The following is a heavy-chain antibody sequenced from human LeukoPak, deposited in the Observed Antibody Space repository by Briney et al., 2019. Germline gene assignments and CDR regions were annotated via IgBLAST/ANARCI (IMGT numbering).Heavy chain of an antibody. D-gene: IGHD2-2*01. J-gene: IGHJ4*02. CDR3: AIQVVPAAC. V-gene: IGHV3-30*03. CDR2: ISYDGSNK. CDR1: GFTFSSYG. Sequence: GGSLRLSCAASGFTFSSYGMHWVRQAPGKGLEWVAVISYDGSNKYYADSVKGRFTISRDNSKNTLYLQMNSLRAEDTAVYYCAIQVVPAACWGQGTLVTVSS.